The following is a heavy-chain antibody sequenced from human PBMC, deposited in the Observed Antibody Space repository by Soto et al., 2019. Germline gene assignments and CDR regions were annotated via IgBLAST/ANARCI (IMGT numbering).Heavy chain of an antibody. CDR2: IIPIFGTA. CDR3: ARDGRGHYGILTGYSYYYGMDV. CDR1: GGTFSSYA. J-gene: IGHJ6*02. Sequence: QVQLVQSGAEVKKPGSSVKVSCKASGGTFSSYAISWVRQAPGQGLEWMGGIIPIFGTANYAQKFQGRVTITADKSTSTAYMELSSLRSEDTAVYYCARDGRGHYGILTGYSYYYGMDVWGQGTTVTVSS. D-gene: IGHD3-9*01. V-gene: IGHV1-69*06.